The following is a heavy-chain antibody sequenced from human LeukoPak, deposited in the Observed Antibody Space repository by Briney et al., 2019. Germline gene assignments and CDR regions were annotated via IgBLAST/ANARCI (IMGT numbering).Heavy chain of an antibody. CDR1: GFIFSNAW. CDR3: ARGGDAFDI. CDR2: IKRKTDGGTT. V-gene: IGHV3-15*01. Sequence: PGGSLRLSCAASGFIFSNAWMTWVRQAPGKGLEWVGRIKRKTDGGTTDYAAPVKGRFTISRDDSKNTLYLQMNSLRAEDTAVYYCARGGDAFDIWGQGTMVTVSS. J-gene: IGHJ3*02.